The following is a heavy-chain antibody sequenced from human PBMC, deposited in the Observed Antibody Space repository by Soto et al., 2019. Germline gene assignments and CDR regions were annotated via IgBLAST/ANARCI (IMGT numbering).Heavy chain of an antibody. CDR1: GYRFTNYW. J-gene: IGHJ4*02. CDR3: ASAYCTGATCFYV. CDR2: IYPDNSDI. Sequence: GESLKISCKGSGYRFTNYWIAWVRQMPGKGLEWMGIIYPDNSDIRYSPSFEGQVTFAADKSISTAYLQWSSLRASDTAMYYCASAYCTGATCFYVWGQGTLVTVS. D-gene: IGHD2-8*02. V-gene: IGHV5-51*01.